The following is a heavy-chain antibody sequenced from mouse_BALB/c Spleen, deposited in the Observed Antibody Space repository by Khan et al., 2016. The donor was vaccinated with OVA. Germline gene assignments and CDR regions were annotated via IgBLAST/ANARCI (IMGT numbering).Heavy chain of an antibody. D-gene: IGHD2-14*01. CDR3: GRGSRYDSYFDY. V-gene: IGHV1-63*02. Sequence: VQLQESGAELVRPGTSVRMSCKAAGFTFTNYWIGWIRQRPGHGLEWIGDFFPGGDYTDDNEKFKGRATLTSEAFSSTAYLQRSSLTSEDSAIYYCGRGSRYDSYFDYWGPGTTLTVSS. CDR2: FFPGGDYT. J-gene: IGHJ2*01. CDR1: GFTFTNYW.